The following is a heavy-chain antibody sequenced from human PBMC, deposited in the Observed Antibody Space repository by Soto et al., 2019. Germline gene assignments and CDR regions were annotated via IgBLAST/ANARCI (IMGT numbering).Heavy chain of an antibody. D-gene: IGHD6-13*01. CDR1: GFTFSSYA. CDR3: VKDCGSWYSSSWTPFDY. J-gene: IGHJ4*02. V-gene: IGHV3-64D*08. CDR2: ISSNGAST. Sequence: GGSLRLSCSASGFTFSSYAMHWVRQAPGKGLEYVSAISSNGASTYYADSVKGRFTISRDNSKNTLYLQMSSLRAEDTAVYYCVKDCGSWYSSSWTPFDYWGQGTLVTVSS.